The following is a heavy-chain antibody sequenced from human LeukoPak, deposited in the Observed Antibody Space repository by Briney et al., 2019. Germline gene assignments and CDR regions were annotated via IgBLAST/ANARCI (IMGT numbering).Heavy chain of an antibody. Sequence: ASVKVSCKASGYTFTSYGLSWVRQAPGQGLEWMKWISTYNGNTNYAQKLQGRVTMTTDTSTSTAYMELRSLRSDDTAVYYCARVPTGSDSSGYYHGYWGQGTLVTASS. CDR2: ISTYNGNT. V-gene: IGHV1-18*01. CDR3: ARVPTGSDSSGYYHGY. CDR1: GYTFTSYG. D-gene: IGHD3-22*01. J-gene: IGHJ4*02.